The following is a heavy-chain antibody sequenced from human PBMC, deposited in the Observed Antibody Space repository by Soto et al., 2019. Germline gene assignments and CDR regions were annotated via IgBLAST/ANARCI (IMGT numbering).Heavy chain of an antibody. CDR1: GGSISSSSYY. V-gene: IGHV4-39*01. CDR2: IYYSGST. J-gene: IGHJ4*02. D-gene: IGHD6-19*01. CDR3: ARHPTVRHSSGWSELGNFDY. Sequence: SETLSLTCTVSGGSISSSSYYWGWIRQPPGKGLEWIGSIYYSGSTYYNPSLKSRVTISVDTSKNQFSLKLSSVTAADTAVYYCARHPTVRHSSGWSELGNFDYWGQGTLVTVSS.